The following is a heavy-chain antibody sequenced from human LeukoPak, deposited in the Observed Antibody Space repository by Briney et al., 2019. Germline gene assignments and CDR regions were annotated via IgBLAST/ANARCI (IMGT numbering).Heavy chain of an antibody. V-gene: IGHV3-23*01. Sequence: GGSLRLSCAASGVTFSSYAMSWVRQAPGKGLEWVSGISGSGASIYYADSVKGRFSIFRDNSKNTLYLQMKSLRAEDTAVYYCASSSGWYTPSYNWFDPWGQGTLVTVAS. CDR1: GVTFSSYA. D-gene: IGHD6-19*01. J-gene: IGHJ5*02. CDR3: ASSSGWYTPSYNWFDP. CDR2: ISGSGASI.